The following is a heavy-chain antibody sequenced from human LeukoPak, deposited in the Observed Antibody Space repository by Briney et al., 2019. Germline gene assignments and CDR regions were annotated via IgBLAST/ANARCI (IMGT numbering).Heavy chain of an antibody. V-gene: IGHV4-39*01. Sequence: PSETLSLTCTVSGGSISSSSYYWGWIRQPPGKGLEWIGSIYYSGSTYYNPSLKSRVTISVDTSKNQFSLKLSSVTAADTAVYYCARKDSMDDFDYWGQGTLVTVPS. D-gene: IGHD4-11*01. J-gene: IGHJ4*02. CDR3: ARKDSMDDFDY. CDR1: GGSISSSSYY. CDR2: IYYSGST.